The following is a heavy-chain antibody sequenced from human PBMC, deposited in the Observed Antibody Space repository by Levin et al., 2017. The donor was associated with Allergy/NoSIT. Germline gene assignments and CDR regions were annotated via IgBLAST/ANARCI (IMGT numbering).Heavy chain of an antibody. V-gene: IGHV4-34*01. CDR3: ARVGYYGSGSYYYYMDV. CDR2: INHSGST. CDR1: GGSFSGYY. J-gene: IGHJ6*03. Sequence: PSETLSLTCAVYGGSFSGYYWSWIRQPPGKGLEWIGEINHSGSTNYNPSLKSRVTISVDTSKNQFSLKLSSVTAADTAVYYCARVGYYGSGSYYYYMDVWGKGTTVTVSS. D-gene: IGHD3-10*01.